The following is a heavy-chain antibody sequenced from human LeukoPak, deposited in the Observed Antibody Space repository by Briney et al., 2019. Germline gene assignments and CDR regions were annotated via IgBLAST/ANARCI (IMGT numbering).Heavy chain of an antibody. J-gene: IGHJ6*03. D-gene: IGHD6-6*01. CDR1: GGTFSNYA. CDR3: ARVIDSSFTMDV. Sequence: ASVKVSCKASGGTFSNYAVSWVRQAPGQGLEWMGWINTNTGNPTYAQGFTGRFVFSLDTSASTAYLQISSLKAEDTAVYYCARVIDSSFTMDVWGKGTTVTVSS. V-gene: IGHV7-4-1*02. CDR2: INTNTGNP.